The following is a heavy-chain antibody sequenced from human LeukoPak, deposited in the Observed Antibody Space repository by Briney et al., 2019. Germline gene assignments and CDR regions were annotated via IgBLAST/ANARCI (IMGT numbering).Heavy chain of an antibody. V-gene: IGHV3-15*01. J-gene: IGHJ4*02. D-gene: IGHD2-8*01. Sequence: GGSLRLSCGASGFTFSNAWMTGVRQAPGKGGVCVGRIKSKTDGGTTDYAAPVKGRFNISRDDSKDTMFLQMNSLKTEDTAVYYCTTYPMVYAMNYWGQGTLVTVSS. CDR3: TTYPMVYAMNY. CDR1: GFTFSNAW. CDR2: IKSKTDGGTT.